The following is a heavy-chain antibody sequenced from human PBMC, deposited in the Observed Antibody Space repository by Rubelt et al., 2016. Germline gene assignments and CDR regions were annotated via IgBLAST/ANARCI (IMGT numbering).Heavy chain of an antibody. CDR2: ITHDTNTD. Sequence: GGGLVQPGGSLRLSCAASGFTFSTYSMNWVRQAPGKGLEWVASITHDTNTDYYADSVRGRFTISRDNAKNSLYLQMNSLRAEDSAVYYCARLRTATGNSFDCWGQGTLVTVSS. CDR3: ARLRTATGNSFDC. V-gene: IGHV3-48*04. CDR1: GFTFSTYS. J-gene: IGHJ4*02. D-gene: IGHD6-13*01.